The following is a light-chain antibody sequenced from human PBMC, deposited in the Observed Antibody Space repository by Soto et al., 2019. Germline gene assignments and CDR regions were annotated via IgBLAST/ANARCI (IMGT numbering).Light chain of an antibody. J-gene: IGKJ1*01. CDR3: QQYGASPQT. Sequence: EIVLAQSPDTLSLSPGERATLSCRASQSVSSSLAWYQQKPGQAPRLLIYGASSRATDIPDRFSGSGSGTDFTLTISRLEPDDFAVYYCQQYGASPQTFGQGTKVDIK. CDR1: QSVSSS. V-gene: IGKV3-20*01. CDR2: GAS.